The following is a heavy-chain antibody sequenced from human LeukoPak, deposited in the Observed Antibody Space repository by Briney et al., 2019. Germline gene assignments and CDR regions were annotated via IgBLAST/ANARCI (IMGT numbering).Heavy chain of an antibody. J-gene: IGHJ6*02. D-gene: IGHD2-2*01. V-gene: IGHV4-28*03. CDR2: IYYSGST. CDR3: AREGCSSTSCTRSYYGMDV. Sequence: PSDTLSLTCAVSGYSISSSNWWGWIRQPPGKGLEWIGYIYYSGSTYYNPSLKSRVTMSVDTSKDQFSLKLSSVTAADTAVYYCAREGCSSTSCTRSYYGMDVWGQGTTVTVSS. CDR1: GYSISSSNW.